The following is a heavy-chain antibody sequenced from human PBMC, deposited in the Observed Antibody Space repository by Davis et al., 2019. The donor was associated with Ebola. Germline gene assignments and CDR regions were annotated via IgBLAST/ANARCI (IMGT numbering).Heavy chain of an antibody. J-gene: IGHJ4*02. D-gene: IGHD3-10*01. CDR3: AKTPRPYGSGSFLDY. CDR1: GGTFSSYA. V-gene: IGHV3-23*01. Sequence: SCKASGGTFSSYAMSWVRQAPGKGLEWVSAISGSGGSTYYADSVKGRFTISRDNSKNTLYLQMNSLRAEDTAVYYCAKTPRPYGSGSFLDYWGQGTLVTVSS. CDR2: ISGSGGST.